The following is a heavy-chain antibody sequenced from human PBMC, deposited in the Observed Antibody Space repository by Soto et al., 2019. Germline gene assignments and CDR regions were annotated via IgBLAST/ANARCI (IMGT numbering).Heavy chain of an antibody. CDR1: GGSFNDYY. CDR3: ARDNGPFVVVPSALRAGSSDYMDV. Sequence: SETLSLTCAVYGGSFNDYYWTWIRQPPGKGLEWIAKINHSGGTNYNPSLRSRATISVDTSKNQFSLKLSSVTAADTAIYYCARDNGPFVVVPSALRAGSSDYMDVWGKGTTVTVSS. CDR2: INHSGGT. J-gene: IGHJ6*03. D-gene: IGHD2-2*01. V-gene: IGHV4-34*01.